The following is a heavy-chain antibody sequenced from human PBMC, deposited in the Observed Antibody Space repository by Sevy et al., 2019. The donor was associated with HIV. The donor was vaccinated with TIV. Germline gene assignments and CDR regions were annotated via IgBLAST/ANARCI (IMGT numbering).Heavy chain of an antibody. D-gene: IGHD4-4*01. CDR1: GGSISSGDYN. CDR2: IYYSGLN. V-gene: IGHV4-30-4*01. Sequence: SETLSLTCTVSGGSISSGDYNWNWIRQPPGKGLEWIGYIYYSGLNYYNPSLKSRITLSVDTSENQFSLTLSSVTAADTAVYYCARSYSDYSNALAFDYWGQGTLVTVSS. CDR3: ARSYSDYSNALAFDY. J-gene: IGHJ4*02.